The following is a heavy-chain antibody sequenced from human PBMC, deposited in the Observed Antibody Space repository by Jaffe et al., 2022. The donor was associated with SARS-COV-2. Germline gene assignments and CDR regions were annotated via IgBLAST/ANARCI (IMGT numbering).Heavy chain of an antibody. CDR3: ARGPGAGYFDWSPYYYGMDV. CDR2: IYYSGST. D-gene: IGHD3-9*01. Sequence: QVQLQESGPGLVKPSETLSLTCTVSGGSISSYYWSWIRQPPGKGLEWIGYIYYSGSTNYNPSLKSRVTISVDTSKNQFSLKLSSVTAADTAVYYCARGPGAGYFDWSPYYYGMDVWGQGTTVTVSS. J-gene: IGHJ6*02. CDR1: GGSISSYY. V-gene: IGHV4-59*01.